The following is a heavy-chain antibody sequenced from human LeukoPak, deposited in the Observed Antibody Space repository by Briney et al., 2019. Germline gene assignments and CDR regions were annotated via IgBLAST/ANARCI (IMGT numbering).Heavy chain of an antibody. CDR2: IYYSGST. CDR1: GGSISSSSYY. J-gene: IGHJ2*01. Sequence: SETLSLTCTVSGGSISSSSYYWGWIRQPPGKGLEWIGGIYYSGSTYYNPSLKSRVTISVDTSKNQFSLKLSSVTAADTAVYYCARNYGSGSYSLWYFDLWGRGTLVTVSS. CDR3: ARNYGSGSYSLWYFDL. V-gene: IGHV4-39*01. D-gene: IGHD3-10*01.